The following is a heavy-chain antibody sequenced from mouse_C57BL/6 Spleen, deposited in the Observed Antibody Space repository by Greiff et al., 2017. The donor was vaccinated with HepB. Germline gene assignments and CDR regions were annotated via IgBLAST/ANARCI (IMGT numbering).Heavy chain of an antibody. D-gene: IGHD2-5*01. CDR2: IYPGSGNT. CDR1: GYTFTDYY. J-gene: IGHJ4*01. CDR3: ARGPYSNYAMDY. Sequence: LVESGAELVRPGASVKLSCKASGYTFTDYYINWVKQRPGQGLEWIARIYPGSGNTYYNEKFKGKATLTAEKSSSTAYMQLSSLTSEDSAVYFCARGPYSNYAMDYWGQGTSVTVSS. V-gene: IGHV1-76*01.